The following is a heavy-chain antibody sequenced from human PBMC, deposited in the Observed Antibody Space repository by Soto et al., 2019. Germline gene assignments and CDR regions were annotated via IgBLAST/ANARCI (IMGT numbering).Heavy chain of an antibody. Sequence: VQLVESGGGLVKPGGSLRLSCEGSGFMFSSYNMNWVRQAPGRGLEWVSFISSSSAYKYYEDAVKGRFTISGDNDKNSVYLQMNSLRAEDAGLYYCARSAGYCTDTSCEKGWFDSWGQGTWVTVSS. CDR3: ARSAGYCTDTSCEKGWFDS. CDR1: GFMFSSYN. J-gene: IGHJ5*01. CDR2: ISSSSAYK. D-gene: IGHD2-8*02. V-gene: IGHV3-21*01.